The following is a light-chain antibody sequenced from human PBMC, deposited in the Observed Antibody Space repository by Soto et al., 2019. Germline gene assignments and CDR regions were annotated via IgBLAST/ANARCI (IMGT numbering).Light chain of an antibody. Sequence: QSALTQPASVSGSPGQSITISCTGTSSDVGGHNYVSWYQQHPGKAPRLMIFEVSHRRSGVSNRFSGSKSGNTASLTISGLQVEDEADYHCSSYTSSGTVLFGGGTKLTVL. V-gene: IGLV2-14*01. CDR2: EVS. J-gene: IGLJ2*01. CDR1: SSDVGGHNY. CDR3: SSYTSSGTVL.